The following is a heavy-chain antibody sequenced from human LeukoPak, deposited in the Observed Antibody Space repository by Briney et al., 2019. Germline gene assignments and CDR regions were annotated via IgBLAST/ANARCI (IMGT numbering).Heavy chain of an antibody. CDR3: ARGGELGLDY. J-gene: IGHJ4*02. CDR2: ISSTSIYI. V-gene: IGHV3-21*05. Sequence: GGSLRLSCAASGFTFSSYKMNWVRQAPGKGLEWVSYISSTSIYIYYADSVKGGFTISRDNAKNSLYLQMNSLRAEDTAVYYCARGGELGLDYWGQGTLVTVSS. D-gene: IGHD1-7*01. CDR1: GFTFSSYK.